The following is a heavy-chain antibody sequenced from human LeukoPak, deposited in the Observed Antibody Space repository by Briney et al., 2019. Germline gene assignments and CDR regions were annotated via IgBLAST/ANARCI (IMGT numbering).Heavy chain of an antibody. CDR1: GGSFSGCY. CDR2: INHSGST. CDR3: ARRGGYYYFDY. Sequence: PSETLSLTCAVYGGSFSGCYWSWIRQPPGKGLEWIGEINHSGSTNYNPSLKSRVTISVDTSKNQFSLKLSSVTAADTAVYYCARRGGYYYFDYWGQGTLVTVSS. D-gene: IGHD6-25*01. V-gene: IGHV4-34*01. J-gene: IGHJ4*02.